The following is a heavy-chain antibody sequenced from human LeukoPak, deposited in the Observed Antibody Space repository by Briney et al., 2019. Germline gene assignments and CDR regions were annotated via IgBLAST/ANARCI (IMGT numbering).Heavy chain of an antibody. CDR3: ARRNYDSSGYEYDAFDI. CDR2: IDPSDSYT. V-gene: IGHV5-10-1*01. CDR1: GSRFTSYW. J-gene: IGHJ3*02. Sequence: GEPREISCKGSGSRFTSYWISGARQMPGKGLEWMGRIDPSDSYTNYSPFFQGHVTISADKSISTAYLQWSSLKASDTAMYYCARRNYDSSGYEYDAFDIWGQGTMVTVSS. D-gene: IGHD3-22*01.